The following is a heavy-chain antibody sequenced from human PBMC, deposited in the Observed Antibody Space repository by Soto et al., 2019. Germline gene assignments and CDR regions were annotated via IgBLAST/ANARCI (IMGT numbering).Heavy chain of an antibody. CDR3: ARAGAAPYSYYGMDV. Sequence: QVHLVQSGDEVKKPGASVKVSCKASGYTFTRSGISWVRQAPGQGLEWMGWISTYNGDTNYAQNFQGRVTMTTDTSTSTAYLELRSLRSDDTAVYYCARAGAAPYSYYGMDVWGQGTTVTVSS. D-gene: IGHD6-6*01. CDR2: ISTYNGDT. J-gene: IGHJ6*02. V-gene: IGHV1-18*01. CDR1: GYTFTRSG.